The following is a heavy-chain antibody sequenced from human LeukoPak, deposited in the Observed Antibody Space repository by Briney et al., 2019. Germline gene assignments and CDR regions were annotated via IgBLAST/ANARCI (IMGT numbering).Heavy chain of an antibody. Sequence: PGRSLRLSCTASGFTFSDYAVTWVRQAPGKGLEWVGFIRNKANGGTADYAASVKGRFTISRDDSKTIAYLQMNSLKTEDTAVYYCTRAYSAGWLGINDYWGQGALVTVSS. V-gene: IGHV3-49*04. CDR2: IRNKANGGTA. CDR3: TRAYSAGWLGINDY. D-gene: IGHD6-19*01. CDR1: GFTFSDYA. J-gene: IGHJ4*02.